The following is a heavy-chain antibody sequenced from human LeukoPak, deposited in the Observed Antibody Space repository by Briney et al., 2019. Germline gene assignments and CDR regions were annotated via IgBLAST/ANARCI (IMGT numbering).Heavy chain of an antibody. V-gene: IGHV1-18*01. Sequence: GASVKVSCKASGYTFTSYGISWVRQAPGQGLEWMGWISAYNGNTNYAQKLQGRVTMTTDTSTSTAYMELRSLRSDDTAVYYCARVFEVLSRYCSGGSCYSGDWFDPWGQGTLVTVSS. D-gene: IGHD2-15*01. J-gene: IGHJ5*02. CDR2: ISAYNGNT. CDR1: GYTFTSYG. CDR3: ARVFEVLSRYCSGGSCYSGDWFDP.